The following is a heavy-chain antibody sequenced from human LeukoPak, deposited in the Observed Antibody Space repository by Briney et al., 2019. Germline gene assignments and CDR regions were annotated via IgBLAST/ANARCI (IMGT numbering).Heavy chain of an antibody. D-gene: IGHD2-2*01. V-gene: IGHV1-46*01. CDR2: IHPSSGST. Sequence: ASVKVSCKASGYTFTRYYMHWVRQAPGQGPEWMGIIHPSSGSTSYAQKFEGRVTLTRDTSTSTVYMELISLRSEDTAVYYCARDSSTSSLADPWGQGTLVTVSS. CDR1: GYTFTRYY. CDR3: ARDSSTSSLADP. J-gene: IGHJ5*02.